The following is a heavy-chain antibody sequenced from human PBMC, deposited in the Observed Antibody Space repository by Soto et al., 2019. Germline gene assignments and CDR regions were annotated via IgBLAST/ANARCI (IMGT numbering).Heavy chain of an antibody. Sequence: EVQLLESGGGLVQPGGSLRLSCAASGFTFSSYVMSWVRQAPGKGLEWVSAVSGSGGSTYYADSVKGRFTISRDNSKNTLYLQMNSLRAEDTAVYYCAKYSSGWYQPFDYWGQGTLVTVSS. D-gene: IGHD6-19*01. CDR3: AKYSSGWYQPFDY. CDR1: GFTFSSYV. J-gene: IGHJ4*02. CDR2: VSGSGGST. V-gene: IGHV3-23*01.